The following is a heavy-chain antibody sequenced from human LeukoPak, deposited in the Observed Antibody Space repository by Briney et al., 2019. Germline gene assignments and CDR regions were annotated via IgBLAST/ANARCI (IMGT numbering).Heavy chain of an antibody. D-gene: IGHD3-16*01. V-gene: IGHV3-23*01. CDR2: ISGSGGST. CDR3: AKSLYQSYYYYVDV. J-gene: IGHJ6*03. Sequence: GGSLRLSRAASGFTFSSYAMSWVRRAPGKGLEWVSAISGSGGSTYYADSVKGRFTISRDNSKNTLYLQMNSLRAEDTAVYYCAKSLYQSYYYYVDVWGKGTTVTVSS. CDR1: GFTFSSYA.